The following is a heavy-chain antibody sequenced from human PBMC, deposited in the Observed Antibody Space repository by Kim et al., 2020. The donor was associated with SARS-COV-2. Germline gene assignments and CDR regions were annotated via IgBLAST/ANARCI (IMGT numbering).Heavy chain of an antibody. CDR3: AREFIAAAGRGFDY. D-gene: IGHD6-13*01. J-gene: IGHJ4*02. Sequence: HSVKSPFTNPRENAKHTLYLQMNSLRAEDTAVYYCAREFIAAAGRGFDYWGQGTLVTVSS. V-gene: IGHV3-30*01.